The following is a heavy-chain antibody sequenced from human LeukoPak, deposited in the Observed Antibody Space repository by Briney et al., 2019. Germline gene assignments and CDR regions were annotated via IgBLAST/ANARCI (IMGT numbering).Heavy chain of an antibody. CDR2: ISGDGGST. J-gene: IGHJ4*02. Sequence: GGSLRLSCAAPGLITDDYAIHWVRQAPGKGLEWVSLISGDGGSTFYADSVRGRFTISRDNSKNSLHLQMNSLRAEDTAVYYCARISGSGSYYGPFDYWGQGTLVTVSS. CDR1: GLITDDYA. D-gene: IGHD3-10*01. V-gene: IGHV3-43*02. CDR3: ARISGSGSYYGPFDY.